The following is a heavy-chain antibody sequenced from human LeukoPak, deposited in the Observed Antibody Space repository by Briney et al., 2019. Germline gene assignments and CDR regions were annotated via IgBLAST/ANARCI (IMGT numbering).Heavy chain of an antibody. J-gene: IGHJ4*02. Sequence: GGSLRLSCAASGFTVSSNYMSWVRQVPGKGLEGVSGINWNGAGTGYIDSVKGRFTISRDNAKNSLYLQMNSLRAEDTAVYYCANSEWELLPDYWGQGTLVTVSS. V-gene: IGHV3-20*04. D-gene: IGHD1-26*01. CDR3: ANSEWELLPDY. CDR1: GFTVSSNY. CDR2: INWNGAGT.